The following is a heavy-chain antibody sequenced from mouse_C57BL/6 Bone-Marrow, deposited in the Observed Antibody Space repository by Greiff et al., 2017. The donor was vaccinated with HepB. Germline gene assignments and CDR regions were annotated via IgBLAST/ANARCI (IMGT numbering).Heavy chain of an antibody. D-gene: IGHD2-5*01. CDR1: GFSLSTSGMG. CDR3: SRRAPYSNYDYAMDY. J-gene: IGHJ4*01. V-gene: IGHV8-12*01. CDR2: IYWDDDK. Sequence: QVTLKVSGPGILQSSQTLSLTCSFSGFSLSTSGMGVSWIRQPSGKGLEWLAHIYWDDDKRYNPSLKSRLTISKDTSRNQVFLKITSVDTADTATYYCSRRAPYSNYDYAMDYWGQGTSVTVSS.